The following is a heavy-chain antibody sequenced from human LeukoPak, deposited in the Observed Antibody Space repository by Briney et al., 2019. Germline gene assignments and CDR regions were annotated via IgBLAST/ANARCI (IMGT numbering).Heavy chain of an antibody. CDR1: GFIFSGSA. J-gene: IGHJ4*02. D-gene: IGHD6-6*01. Sequence: GGSLRLSCAASGFIFSGSAMHWVRQASGKGLEWVGRIRSKANSYATAYAASVKGRFTISRDDSKNTAYLQMNSLKTEDTAVYYCTRWIAARPFDYWGQGTLVTVSS. V-gene: IGHV3-73*01. CDR3: TRWIAARPFDY. CDR2: IRSKANSYAT.